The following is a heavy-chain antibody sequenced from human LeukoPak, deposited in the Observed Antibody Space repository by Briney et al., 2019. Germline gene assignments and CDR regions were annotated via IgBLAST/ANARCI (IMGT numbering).Heavy chain of an antibody. CDR3: ATDRGYGSFDY. CDR2: IQPYGSQT. Sequence: RGSLRLSCERPGFTSSTYWTDCVRQTPRERLGWVTNIQPYGSQTEYGDCVEGGFSIYRENPKKALSLKMNSVRAEDTRTYFCATDRGYGSFDYWGEGTLVTVSS. J-gene: IGHJ4*02. D-gene: IGHD2-15*01. V-gene: IGHV3-7*01. CDR1: GFTSSTYW.